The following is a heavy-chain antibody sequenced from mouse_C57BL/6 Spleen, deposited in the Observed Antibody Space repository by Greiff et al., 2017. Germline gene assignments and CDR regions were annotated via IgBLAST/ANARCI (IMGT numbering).Heavy chain of an antibody. CDR1: GYSITSGYY. CDR3: ARRGSFDY. Sequence: ESGPGLVKPSQSLSLTCSVTGYSITSGYYWNWIRQFPGNKLEWMGYISYDGSNNYNPSLKNRISITRDTSKNQFFLKLNSVTTEDTATXYCARRGSFDYWGQGTTLTVSS. CDR2: ISYDGSN. J-gene: IGHJ2*01. V-gene: IGHV3-6*01.